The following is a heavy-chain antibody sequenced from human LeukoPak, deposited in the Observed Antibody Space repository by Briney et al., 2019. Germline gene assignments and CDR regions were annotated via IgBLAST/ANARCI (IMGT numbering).Heavy chain of an antibody. CDR1: GYTFTGYY. V-gene: IGHV1-2*02. Sequence: ASVKVSCKASGYTFTGYYMHWVRQAPGQGLEWMGWINPNSGGTNYAQKFQGRVTMTRDTSISTAYMELSRLRSDDTAVYYCARVFSRLLPAAGYWGQGTLVTVSS. CDR2: INPNSGGT. CDR3: ARVFSRLLPAAGY. J-gene: IGHJ4*02. D-gene: IGHD2-2*01.